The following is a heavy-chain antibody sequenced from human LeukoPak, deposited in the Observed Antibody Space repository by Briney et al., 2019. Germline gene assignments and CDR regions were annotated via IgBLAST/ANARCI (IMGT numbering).Heavy chain of an antibody. Sequence: PGRSLRLSCAASGFTFSSYGMHWVRQAPGKGLEWVAVIWYDGSNKYYADSVKGRFTISRDNPKNTLYLQMNSLRAEDTAVYYCARDISPDIPDGMDVWGKGTTVTVSS. D-gene: IGHD3-9*01. J-gene: IGHJ6*04. CDR3: ARDISPDIPDGMDV. CDR2: IWYDGSNK. V-gene: IGHV3-33*01. CDR1: GFTFSSYG.